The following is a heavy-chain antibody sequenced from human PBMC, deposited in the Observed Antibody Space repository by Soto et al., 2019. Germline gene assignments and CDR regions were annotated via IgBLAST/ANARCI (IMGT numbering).Heavy chain of an antibody. D-gene: IGHD3-22*01. Sequence: GGSLRLSCAASGFTFSGSAMHWVRQASGKGLEWVGRIRSKANSYATAYAASVKGRFTISRDDSKNTAYLQMNSLKTEDTAVYYCTSTGKVVAQVLGYEGGMDVWGQGTTVTVSS. V-gene: IGHV3-73*01. CDR1: GFTFSGSA. CDR2: IRSKANSYAT. CDR3: TSTGKVVAQVLGYEGGMDV. J-gene: IGHJ6*02.